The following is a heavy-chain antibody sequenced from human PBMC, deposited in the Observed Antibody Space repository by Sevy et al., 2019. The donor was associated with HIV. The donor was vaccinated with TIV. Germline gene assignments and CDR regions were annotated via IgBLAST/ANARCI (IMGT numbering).Heavy chain of an antibody. CDR2: INPNSGGT. Sequence: ASVKVSCKASGYTFTGYYMHWVRQAPGQGLEWMGWINPNSGGTNYAQKFQGRVTMTRDTSISTAYMELSRLRSDDTAVYYCARESGDIVVVVAATTKRDEEIFDYSGQGTLVTVSS. D-gene: IGHD2-15*01. CDR1: GYTFTGYY. J-gene: IGHJ4*02. V-gene: IGHV1-2*02. CDR3: ARESGDIVVVVAATTKRDEEIFDY.